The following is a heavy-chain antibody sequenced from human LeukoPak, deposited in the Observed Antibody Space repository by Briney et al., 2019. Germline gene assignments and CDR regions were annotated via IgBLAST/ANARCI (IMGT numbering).Heavy chain of an antibody. J-gene: IGHJ4*02. CDR3: AKDLSGRKGPFDY. CDR2: ISSDGSNA. V-gene: IGHV3-30*18. D-gene: IGHD3-10*01. CDR1: GFTFSSYG. Sequence: GGSLRLTCAASGFTFSSYGMHWVRQAPGKGLEWVAVISSDGSNAYYADSVKGRFTMSRDNSKNTLFVQMNSLRAEDTAVYYCAKDLSGRKGPFDYWGQGTLVTVSS.